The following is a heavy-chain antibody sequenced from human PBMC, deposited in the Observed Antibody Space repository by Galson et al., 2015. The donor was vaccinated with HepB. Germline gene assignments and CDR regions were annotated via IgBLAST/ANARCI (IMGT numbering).Heavy chain of an antibody. CDR1: GFTFSSYS. J-gene: IGHJ4*02. CDR2: ISSSSSTI. CDR3: ARVGGFLEWLFNFDY. V-gene: IGHV3-48*02. D-gene: IGHD3-3*01. Sequence: SLRLSCAASGFTFSSYSMNWVRQAPGKGLEWVSYISSSSSTIYYAVSVKGRFTISRDNAKNSLYLQMNSLRDEDTAVYYCARVGGFLEWLFNFDYWGQGTLVTVSS.